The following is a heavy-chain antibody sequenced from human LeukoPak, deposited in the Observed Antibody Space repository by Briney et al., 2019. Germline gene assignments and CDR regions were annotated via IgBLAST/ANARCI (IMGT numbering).Heavy chain of an antibody. CDR3: ARELSYSNYPSDRFDP. V-gene: IGHV1-18*01. CDR1: GYTFTSYG. Sequence: ASVKVSCKASGYTFTSYGISWVRQAPGQGLEWMGWISAYNGNTNYAQKLQGRVTMTADTSTSTAYMELRCLRSDDTAVYYCARELSYSNYPSDRFDPWGQGTLVTVSS. J-gene: IGHJ5*02. D-gene: IGHD4-11*01. CDR2: ISAYNGNT.